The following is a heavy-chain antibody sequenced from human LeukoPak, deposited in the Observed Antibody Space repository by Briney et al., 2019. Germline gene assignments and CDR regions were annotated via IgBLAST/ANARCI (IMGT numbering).Heavy chain of an antibody. CDR3: ARAAHYVNYYYYMDV. Sequence: GGSLRLSCAASGFTFDDYGMSWVRQAPGKGLEWVSGINWNGGSTGYADSVKGRFTISRDNAKNSLYLQMNSLRAEDTALYHCARAAHYVNYYYYMDVWGKGTTVTISS. V-gene: IGHV3-20*01. D-gene: IGHD3-16*01. CDR2: INWNGGST. CDR1: GFTFDDYG. J-gene: IGHJ6*03.